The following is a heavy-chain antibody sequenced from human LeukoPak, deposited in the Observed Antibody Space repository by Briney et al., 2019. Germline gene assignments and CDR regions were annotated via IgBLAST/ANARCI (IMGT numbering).Heavy chain of an antibody. J-gene: IGHJ2*01. Sequence: PSETLSLTCAVSGGSISSGGYSWSWIRQPPGKGLEWIGYIYHSGSTYYNPSLKSRVTISVDRSKNQFSLKLSSVTAADTAVYYCPGDMRYYIFLFVFPVSCYLNLGGRATRVLVP. CDR2: IYHSGST. V-gene: IGHV4-30-2*01. CDR3: PGDMRYYIFLFVFPVSCYLNL. CDR1: GGSISSGGYS. D-gene: IGHD3-22*01.